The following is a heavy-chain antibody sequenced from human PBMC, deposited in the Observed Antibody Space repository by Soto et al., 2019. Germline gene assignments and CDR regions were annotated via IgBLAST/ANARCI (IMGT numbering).Heavy chain of an antibody. CDR3: AHSPRGDGVTMVRGVIMGGDYFDY. CDR2: IYWNDDK. D-gene: IGHD3-10*01. Sequence: SGPTLVNPTQTLTLTCTFSGFSLSTSGVGVGWIRQPPGKALEWLALIYWNDDKRYSPSLKSRLTITKDTSKNQVVLTMTNMEHVDTATYYCAHSPRGDGVTMVRGVIMGGDYFDYWGQGTLVTVSS. J-gene: IGHJ4*02. V-gene: IGHV2-5*01. CDR1: GFSLSTSGVG.